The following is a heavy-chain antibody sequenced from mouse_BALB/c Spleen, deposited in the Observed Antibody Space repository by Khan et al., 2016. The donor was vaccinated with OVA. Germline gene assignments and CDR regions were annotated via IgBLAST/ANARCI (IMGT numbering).Heavy chain of an antibody. Sequence: EVQLQESGPGLVKPSQSLSLTCTVTGYSITSDYAWNWIRQFPGNKLEWMGFISYSGNTNYNPSLKSRISSIRDTSKNQFFLQLNSVTTEDTAIYYCARVDGGDFDYWGQGTTLTVSS. CDR2: ISYSGNT. D-gene: IGHD2-3*01. CDR3: ARVDGGDFDY. J-gene: IGHJ2*01. CDR1: GYSITSDYA. V-gene: IGHV3-2*02.